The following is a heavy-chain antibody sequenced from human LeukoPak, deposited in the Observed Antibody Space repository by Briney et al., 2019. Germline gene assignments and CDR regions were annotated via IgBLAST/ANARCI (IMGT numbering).Heavy chain of an antibody. CDR2: INPNSGGT. CDR3: ARPYSSGWYSAAVRFDY. Sequence: ASVKVSCKASGYTFTGYYMHCVRQAPGQGVEWMGWINPNSGGTNYAQKFQGRVTMTRDTSISTAYMELSRLRSDDTAVYYCARPYSSGWYSAAVRFDYWGQGTLVTVSS. D-gene: IGHD6-19*01. CDR1: GYTFTGYY. V-gene: IGHV1-2*02. J-gene: IGHJ4*02.